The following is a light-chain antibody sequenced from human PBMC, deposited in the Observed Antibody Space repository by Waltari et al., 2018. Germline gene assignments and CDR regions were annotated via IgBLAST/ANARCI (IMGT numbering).Light chain of an antibody. CDR2: EVS. Sequence: QSALTQPASVSGSPRQSITISCTGTSSDVGAYNYVSWYQHYPGKAPQLLVYEVSNRPSGISSRFSGSKSGTMASLTISGLQAEEEADYYCSSCSSSRSVLFGGGTKLTVL. J-gene: IGLJ2*01. CDR1: SSDVGAYNY. V-gene: IGLV2-14*01. CDR3: SSCSSSRSVL.